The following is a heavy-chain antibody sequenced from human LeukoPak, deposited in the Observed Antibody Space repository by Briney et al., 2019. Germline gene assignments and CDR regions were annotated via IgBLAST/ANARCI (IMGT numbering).Heavy chain of an antibody. Sequence: PSETLSLTCTVSGGSISSSSYYWGWIPQPPGKGLEWIGSIYDSGSTYYNPSLKSRVTISVDTSKNQFSLKLSSVTAADTAVYYCARAPRIAAPFDPWGQGTLVTVSS. CDR3: ARAPRIAAPFDP. D-gene: IGHD6-13*01. CDR2: IYDSGST. J-gene: IGHJ5*02. V-gene: IGHV4-39*07. CDR1: GGSISSSSYY.